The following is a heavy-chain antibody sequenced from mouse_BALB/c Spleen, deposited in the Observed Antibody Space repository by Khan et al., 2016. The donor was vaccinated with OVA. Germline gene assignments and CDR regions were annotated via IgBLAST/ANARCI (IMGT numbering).Heavy chain of an antibody. J-gene: IGHJ3*01. Sequence: VQLKESGAELVKPGASVKLSCTASGFNIKDTYMHWVKQRPEQGLEWIGRIDPANGNTKYDPKFQGKATITADTSSNTAYLQLSSLTSEDTAVYYCASHYYGTFAYWGQGTLVTVSA. CDR1: GFNIKDTY. CDR3: ASHYYGTFAY. D-gene: IGHD1-2*01. V-gene: IGHV14-3*02. CDR2: IDPANGNT.